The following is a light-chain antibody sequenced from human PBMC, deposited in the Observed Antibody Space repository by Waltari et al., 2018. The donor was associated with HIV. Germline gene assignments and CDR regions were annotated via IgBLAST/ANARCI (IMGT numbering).Light chain of an antibody. CDR3: CSCPRSGIRYV. Sequence: QSALTQPPSASGSPGQSVTISCTGTSSDVGGYNYVSWYQQHPGKAPKLMIYEVSKRPSGVSNRFSGSKSGNTASLTISGLQAEDEADYYCCSCPRSGIRYVFGTGTKVTVL. CDR1: SSDVGGYNY. V-gene: IGLV2-8*01. J-gene: IGLJ1*01. CDR2: EVS.